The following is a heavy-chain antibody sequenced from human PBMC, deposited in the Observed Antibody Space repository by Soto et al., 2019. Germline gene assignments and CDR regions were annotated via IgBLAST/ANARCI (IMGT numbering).Heavy chain of an antibody. CDR2: IKSGAGTT. D-gene: IGHD5-12*01. CDR3: AADVPSQGRGEIDY. Sequence: EVQLVESGEGLVEPGGSLRLSCAASGFTFNDAWMIWVRQAPGKGLEWVGRIKSGAGTTDYAAPVKGRFTISRDDSRNTLYLQMNSLKTEDTAMYFCAADVPSQGRGEIDYWGQGAQVTVSS. CDR1: GFTFNDAW. J-gene: IGHJ4*02. V-gene: IGHV3-15*07.